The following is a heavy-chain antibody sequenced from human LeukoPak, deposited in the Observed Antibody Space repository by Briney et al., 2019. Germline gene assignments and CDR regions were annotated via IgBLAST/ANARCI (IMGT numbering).Heavy chain of an antibody. J-gene: IGHJ3*02. Sequence: GGSLRLSCAASGFTFSSYGMHWVRQAPGKGLEWVAFIRYDGSNKYYADSVKGRFTISRDNSKNTLYLQMNSLRAEDTAVYYCAKLYSSGWGNAFDIWGQGTRVTVSS. D-gene: IGHD6-19*01. CDR3: AKLYSSGWGNAFDI. CDR1: GFTFSSYG. V-gene: IGHV3-30*02. CDR2: IRYDGSNK.